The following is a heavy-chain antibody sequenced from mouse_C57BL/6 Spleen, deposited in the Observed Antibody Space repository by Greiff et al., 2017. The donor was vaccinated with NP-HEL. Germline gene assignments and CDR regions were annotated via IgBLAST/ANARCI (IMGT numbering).Heavy chain of an antibody. CDR3: VRERALYYGSSYWYFDV. D-gene: IGHD1-1*01. CDR2: IRSKSSNYAT. Sequence: EVMLVESGGGLVQPKGSLKLSCAASGFTFNTYAMHWVRQAPGKGLEWVARIRSKSSNYATYYADSVKDRFTISRDDSQSMLYLQMNNLKTEDTAMYYCVRERALYYGSSYWYFDVWGTGTTVTVSS. V-gene: IGHV10-3*01. CDR1: GFTFNTYA. J-gene: IGHJ1*03.